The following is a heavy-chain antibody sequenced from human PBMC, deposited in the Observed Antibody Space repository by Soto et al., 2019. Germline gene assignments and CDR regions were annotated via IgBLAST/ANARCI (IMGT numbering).Heavy chain of an antibody. D-gene: IGHD6-19*01. Sequence: GGSLRLSCAASGFTFSSYAMSWVRQAPGKGLEWVSGISGSGVSILYADSVKGRFTISRDNSKNTLYLQMNSLRAEDTAVYHCAKASGWDVYYGMDVWGQGTTVTVSS. CDR2: ISGSGVSI. J-gene: IGHJ6*02. CDR1: GFTFSSYA. V-gene: IGHV3-23*01. CDR3: AKASGWDVYYGMDV.